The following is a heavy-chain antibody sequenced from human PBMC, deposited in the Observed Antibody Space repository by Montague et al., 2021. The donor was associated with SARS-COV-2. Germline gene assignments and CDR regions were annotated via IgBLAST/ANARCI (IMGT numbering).Heavy chain of an antibody. CDR3: ARVGHVDRARGTGDWIGP. Sequence: SETLSLTCAVYRGSFSDYYWTWIRQSPEKGLEWIGEISHSADTNYNPSLNSRVSMPMDTSNNQFSPRLDSVTAADTAVYYCARVGHVDRARGTGDWIGPWGQGTLVTVSA. D-gene: IGHD1-14*01. CDR2: ISHSADT. CDR1: RGSFSDYY. V-gene: IGHV4-34*01. J-gene: IGHJ5*02.